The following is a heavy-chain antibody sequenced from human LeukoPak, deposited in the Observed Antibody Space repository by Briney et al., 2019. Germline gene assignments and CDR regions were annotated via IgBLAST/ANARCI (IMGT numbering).Heavy chain of an antibody. J-gene: IGHJ4*02. Sequence: ASVKVSCKASGYTFIKYAIHWVRQAPGQRLEWMGWINAHNGDTKYSQKFQGRVAITRDTSASIVYMELSTLRFGDTAVYYCARGSTSDWPLEYWGRGILVTASS. D-gene: IGHD2-21*02. CDR3: ARGSTSDWPLEY. CDR2: INAHNGDT. CDR1: GYTFIKYA. V-gene: IGHV1-3*01.